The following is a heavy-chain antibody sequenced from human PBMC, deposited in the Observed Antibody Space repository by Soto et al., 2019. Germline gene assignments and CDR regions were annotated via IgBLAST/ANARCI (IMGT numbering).Heavy chain of an antibody. D-gene: IGHD5-12*01. Sequence: EVQLVESGGDLVQPGGSLRLSYAASGFTFSSHSMNWVRQAPGKGLEWVSYISSSGITIYYADSVKGRFTISRDNAENSLFLQMNSLRAEDTAIYFCARDRYGDYDHDFWGQGTLVTVSS. CDR1: GFTFSSHS. CDR3: ARDRYGDYDHDF. V-gene: IGHV3-48*04. J-gene: IGHJ4*02. CDR2: ISSSGITI.